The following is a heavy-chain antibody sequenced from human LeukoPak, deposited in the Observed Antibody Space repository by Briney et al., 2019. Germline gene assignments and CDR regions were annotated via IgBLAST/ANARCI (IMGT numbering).Heavy chain of an antibody. D-gene: IGHD3-9*01. Sequence: ASVKVSCKASGYTFTSYDINWVRQATGQGLEWMGWMNPNSGNTGYAQKFQGRVTMTRNTSIGTAYMELSSLRSEDTAVYYCARDFLRYFDWLPRKRYWFDHWAQGTLVTVSS. CDR3: ARDFLRYFDWLPRKRYWFDH. J-gene: IGHJ5*02. CDR2: MNPNSGNT. CDR1: GYTFTSYD. V-gene: IGHV1-8*01.